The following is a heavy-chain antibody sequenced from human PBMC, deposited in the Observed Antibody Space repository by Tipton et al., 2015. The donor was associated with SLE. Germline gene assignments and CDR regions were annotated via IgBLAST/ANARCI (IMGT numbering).Heavy chain of an antibody. CDR3: VTGVDI. Sequence: QSGPEVKKPGASVKVSCKVSGYTLTKLSIHWVRQAPGKGLEWMGGFDPEDGEIVYTQKFQGRVTMTEDTSTDTAYMELSSLRSEETAVYYCVTGVDIWGQGTMVTVSS. J-gene: IGHJ3*02. V-gene: IGHV1-24*01. CDR2: FDPEDGEI. CDR1: GYTLTKLS.